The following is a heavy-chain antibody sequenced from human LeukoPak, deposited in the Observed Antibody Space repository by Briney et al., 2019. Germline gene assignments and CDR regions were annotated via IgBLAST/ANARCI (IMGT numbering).Heavy chain of an antibody. V-gene: IGHV3-74*01. J-gene: IGHJ4*02. D-gene: IGHD6-6*01. Sequence: PGGSLRLSCAASGFTFSTYWMQWVRQAPGEGLVWVSRINTDGSTTTYADSVKGRFTISRDNSKNTLNLQMNSLRAEDTAVYYCAKRVPYSSSSVYFDYWGQGTLVTVSS. CDR1: GFTFSTYW. CDR2: INTDGSTT. CDR3: AKRVPYSSSSVYFDY.